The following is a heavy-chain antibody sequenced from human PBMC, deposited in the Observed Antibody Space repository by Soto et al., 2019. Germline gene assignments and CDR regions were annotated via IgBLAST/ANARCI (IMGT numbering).Heavy chain of an antibody. V-gene: IGHV5-51*01. CDR3: ARRQRIVGATAFDY. Sequence: GESVKISSKGSGYSFTSDWIGWVRQMPGKGLEWMGIIYPGDSDTRYSPSFQGQVTISADKSSSTAYLQCSSLKASDTAMYYCARRQRIVGATAFDYWGQGTLVTVSS. CDR2: IYPGDSDT. J-gene: IGHJ4*02. D-gene: IGHD1-26*01. CDR1: GYSFTSDW.